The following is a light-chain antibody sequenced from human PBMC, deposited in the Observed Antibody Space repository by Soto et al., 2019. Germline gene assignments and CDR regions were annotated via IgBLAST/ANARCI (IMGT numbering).Light chain of an antibody. Sequence: QSALTQPRSVSGSPGQSVTISCTGSSSDVGGSSHVSWFQQHPGKAPKLMIYDVTKRPSAVPDRFSGPKSGNTASLTISGLQAEDESDYYCCSFAGTYTIFGGGTKLTVL. CDR3: CSFAGTYTI. V-gene: IGLV2-11*01. CDR2: DVT. CDR1: SSDVGGSSH. J-gene: IGLJ2*01.